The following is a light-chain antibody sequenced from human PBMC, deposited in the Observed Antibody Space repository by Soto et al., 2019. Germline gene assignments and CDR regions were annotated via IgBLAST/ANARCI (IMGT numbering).Light chain of an antibody. CDR1: QRIGIW. V-gene: IGKV1-5*03. Sequence: DIQMTQSPSTLSASVGDRVPITCRARQRIGIWLAWYQQKPGKAPKLLIYKASSLNSEVTSRFSGSSSWTDFTLTISSLLPVYFAPYEGEEDYNYVTFGQGTMLLIK. J-gene: IGKJ2*01. CDR3: EEDYNYVT. CDR2: KAS.